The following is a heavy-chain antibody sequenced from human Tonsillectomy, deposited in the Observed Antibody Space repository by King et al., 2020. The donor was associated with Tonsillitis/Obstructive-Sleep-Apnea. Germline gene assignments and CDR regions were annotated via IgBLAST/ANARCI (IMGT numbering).Heavy chain of an antibody. CDR1: GYTFT. Sequence: QLVQSGSELKKPGASVKVSCKASGYTFTNWVRQAPGQGLEWMGWINTNSGNPTYAQGFTGRFVFSLDTSISTTYLHISSLKAEDTAVYYCARGAGDFWSGPINWFDPCGQGPLVTVSS. V-gene: IGHV7-4-1*02. D-gene: IGHD3-3*01. CDR2: INTNSGNP. CDR3: ARGAGDFWSGPINWFDP. J-gene: IGHJ5*02.